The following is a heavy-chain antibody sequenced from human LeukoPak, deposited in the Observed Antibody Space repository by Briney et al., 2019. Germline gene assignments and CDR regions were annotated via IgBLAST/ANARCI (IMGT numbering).Heavy chain of an antibody. Sequence: SETLSLTCTVSGGSISNYYWSWIRQPPGKGLEWIGYIYYSGSTKYNPSLKSRVTISVDTSKNQFSLKLSSVTAADTAVYYCARSPRNDYGDCWGQGTLVTVSS. CDR3: ARSPRNDYGDC. J-gene: IGHJ4*02. CDR2: IYYSGST. V-gene: IGHV4-59*01. CDR1: GGSISNYY.